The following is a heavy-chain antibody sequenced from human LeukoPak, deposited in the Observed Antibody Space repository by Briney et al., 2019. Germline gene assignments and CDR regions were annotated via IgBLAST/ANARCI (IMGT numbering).Heavy chain of an antibody. Sequence: ASVKVSCKASGYTFTGYYMHWVRQAPGQGLEWMGWINPNSGGTNYAQKFQGRVTMTRDTCISTAYMELSRLRSDDTAVYYCARSSCTSTSCYWWGNWFDPWGQGTLVTVSS. CDR1: GYTFTGYY. J-gene: IGHJ5*02. D-gene: IGHD2-2*01. V-gene: IGHV1-2*02. CDR3: ARSSCTSTSCYWWGNWFDP. CDR2: INPNSGGT.